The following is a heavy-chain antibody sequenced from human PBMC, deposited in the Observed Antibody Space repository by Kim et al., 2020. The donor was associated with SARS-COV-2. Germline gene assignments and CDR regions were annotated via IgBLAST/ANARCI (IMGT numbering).Heavy chain of an antibody. J-gene: IGHJ4*02. CDR3: ARGGHYYDSSGYNY. CDR1: GFTFSSYW. D-gene: IGHD3-22*01. Sequence: GGSLRLSCAASGFTFSSYWMSWVRQAPGKGLEWVANIKKDGSETYYVDSVKGRFTISRDNAKNSLYLQMNSLRAEDTAVYYCARGGHYYDSSGYNYWGEGSLVTVRS. V-gene: IGHV3-7*01. CDR2: IKKDGSET.